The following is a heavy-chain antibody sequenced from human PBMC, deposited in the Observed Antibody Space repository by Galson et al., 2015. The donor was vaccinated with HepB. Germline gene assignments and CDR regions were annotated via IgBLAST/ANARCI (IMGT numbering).Heavy chain of an antibody. J-gene: IGHJ3*02. D-gene: IGHD3-9*01. Sequence: SVKVSCKASGYTFTRYYIHWVRQAPGQGLEWMGIINPSGGSRNYAQKFRGRVTMTRDTSTSTVYMELRSLISEDTAVYYCVRDPTAPKLRYFDWLPMGDAFDIWGQGTMVTVSS. V-gene: IGHV1-46*03. CDR2: INPSGGSR. CDR3: VRDPTAPKLRYFDWLPMGDAFDI. CDR1: GYTFTRYY.